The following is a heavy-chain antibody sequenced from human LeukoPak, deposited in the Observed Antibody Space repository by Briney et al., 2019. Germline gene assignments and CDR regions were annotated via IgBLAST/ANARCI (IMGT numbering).Heavy chain of an antibody. CDR3: AGGYCSSTSCLWGFRYYYMDV. V-gene: IGHV1-69*13. J-gene: IGHJ6*03. CDR1: GGTFSSYA. Sequence: SVKVSXKASGGTFSSYAISWVRQAPGQGLEWMGGIIPIFGTANYAQKFQGRVTITADESTSTAYMELSSLRSEDTAVYYCAGGYCSSTSCLWGFRYYYMDVWGKGTTVTVSS. D-gene: IGHD2-2*01. CDR2: IIPIFGTA.